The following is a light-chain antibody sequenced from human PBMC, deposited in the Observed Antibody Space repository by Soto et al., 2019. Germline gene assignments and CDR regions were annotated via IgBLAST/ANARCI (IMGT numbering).Light chain of an antibody. V-gene: IGKV1-8*01. CDR2: AAS. J-gene: IGKJ1*01. CDR3: QKYYNYPWT. Sequence: AIRMTQSPSSFSASTGDRVTITCRASQGISSYLAWYQQKPGKAPKVLIYAASTLQSGVPSRFSGNGSGTDFTLTISCLQSEDFATYYCQKYYNYPWTFGQGTKVEIK. CDR1: QGISSY.